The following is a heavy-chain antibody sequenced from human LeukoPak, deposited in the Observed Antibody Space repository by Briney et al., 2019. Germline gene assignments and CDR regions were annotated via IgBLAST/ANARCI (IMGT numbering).Heavy chain of an antibody. J-gene: IGHJ4*02. V-gene: IGHV4-4*07. Sequence: SETLSLTCTVSSGSISSYYWSWIRQPAGKGLEWIGRIYTSGSTNYNPSLKSRVTMSVDTSKNQFSLKLSSVTAADTAVYYCATGDTAMVPDYWGQGTLVTVSS. CDR1: SGSISSYY. CDR2: IYTSGST. CDR3: ATGDTAMVPDY. D-gene: IGHD5-18*01.